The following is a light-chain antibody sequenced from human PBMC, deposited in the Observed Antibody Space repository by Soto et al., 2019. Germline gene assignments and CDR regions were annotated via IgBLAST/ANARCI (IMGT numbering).Light chain of an antibody. V-gene: IGLV2-8*01. Sequence: QSVLTQPRSASGSPGQSVTISCTATTSDVGGYNYVSWYQQHPGKAPKLLIYEVSKRPSGVPDRFSGSKSGNTASLTVSGLQPEDEADYYCTSYAGSNIVFGTGTKVTVL. CDR3: TSYAGSNIV. CDR2: EVS. CDR1: TSDVGGYNY. J-gene: IGLJ1*01.